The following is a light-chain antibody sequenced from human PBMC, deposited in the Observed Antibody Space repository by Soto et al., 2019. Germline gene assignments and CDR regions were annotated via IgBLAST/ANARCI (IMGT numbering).Light chain of an antibody. V-gene: IGKV1-5*03. Sequence: DIQMTQSPSTLSASVGDRVTITCRASQSISSWLAWYQQKPGKAPKLLIYKASSLESGVPSRFSGSGSETEFTLTISSLQPDDFAANDCQQYNSIRTFGQGTKVAIK. CDR1: QSISSW. CDR2: KAS. J-gene: IGKJ1*01. CDR3: QQYNSIRT.